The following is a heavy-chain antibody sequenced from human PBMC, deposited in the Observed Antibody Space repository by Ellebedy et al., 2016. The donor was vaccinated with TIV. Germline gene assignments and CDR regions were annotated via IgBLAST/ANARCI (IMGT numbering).Heavy chain of an antibody. J-gene: IGHJ2*01. V-gene: IGHV4-59*12. CDR2: ISHSGRT. CDR1: GDSIRSYF. D-gene: IGHD1-14*01. CDR3: ARLRQSRDRSHWYFDL. Sequence: SETLSLTXSVSGDSIRSYFWGWIRQPPGEGLDCIGYISHSGRTNYSPPLKSRLTISSDTSKNQFSLQLRSVTAADTAVYFCARLRQSRDRSHWYFDLWGRGTLVTVSS.